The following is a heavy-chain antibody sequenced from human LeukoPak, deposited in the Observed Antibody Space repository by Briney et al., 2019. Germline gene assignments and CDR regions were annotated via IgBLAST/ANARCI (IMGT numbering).Heavy chain of an antibody. CDR3: ARVKGCSSTSCYRHYYYMDV. CDR2: ISSYNGNT. Sequence: SAKVSCKASGYTFTSYGISWGRQAPGRGLEWMGWISSYNGNTNYAQKLQDRVTMTTDTSPSTAYMELRSLRSDDTAVYYCARVKGCSSTSCYRHYYYMDVWGKETTVTVSS. V-gene: IGHV1-18*01. J-gene: IGHJ6*03. CDR1: GYTFTSYG. D-gene: IGHD2-2*02.